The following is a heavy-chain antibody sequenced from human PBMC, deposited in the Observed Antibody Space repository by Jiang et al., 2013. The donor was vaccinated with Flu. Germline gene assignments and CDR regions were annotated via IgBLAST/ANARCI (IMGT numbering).Heavy chain of an antibody. J-gene: IGHJ5*02. CDR1: GGSISSSNYW. V-gene: IGHV4-39*01. CDR3: AGHHYCSGANCYSQPYWFDP. D-gene: IGHD2-15*01. CDR2: IYYNGRT. Sequence: GLVKPSETLSLTCTVSGGSISSSNYWGLDPPAPREGLEWIGSIYYNGRTYYNPSLKSRVTISVDTSKNQFSLKLSSVTAADTALYYCAGHHYCSGANCYSQPYWFDPWGQGTLVTVSS.